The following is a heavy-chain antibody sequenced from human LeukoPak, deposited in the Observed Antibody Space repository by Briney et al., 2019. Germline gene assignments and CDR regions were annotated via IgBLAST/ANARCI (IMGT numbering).Heavy chain of an antibody. D-gene: IGHD6-6*01. CDR2: IYSDNT. V-gene: IGHV3-66*03. J-gene: IGHJ6*03. CDR1: GFTVSSNS. CDR3: AKRVEYSSSSGTYMDV. Sequence: PGGSLRLSCTVSGFTVSSNSMSWVRQAPGKGLEWVSFIYSDNTHYSDSVKGRFTISRDNSKNTLNLQMNSLRAEDTAVYYCAKRVEYSSSSGTYMDVWGKGTTVTVSS.